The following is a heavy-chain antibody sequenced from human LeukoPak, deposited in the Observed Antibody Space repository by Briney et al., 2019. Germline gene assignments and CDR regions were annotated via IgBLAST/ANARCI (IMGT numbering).Heavy chain of an antibody. CDR1: GFTFSSYS. CDR3: AGQQGRWNPPAL. Sequence: GGSLRLSCAASGFTFSSYSMNWVRQAPGKGLEWVSYISSSGSTIYYADSVKGRFTISRDNAKNSLYLQMNSLRAEDTAVYYCAGQQGRWNPPALWGQGTLVTVSS. CDR2: ISSSGSTI. D-gene: IGHD1-1*01. V-gene: IGHV3-48*04. J-gene: IGHJ4*02.